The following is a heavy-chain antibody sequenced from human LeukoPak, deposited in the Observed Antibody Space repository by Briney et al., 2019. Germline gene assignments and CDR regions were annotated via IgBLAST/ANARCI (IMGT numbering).Heavy chain of an antibody. CDR3: ACDGDNREYGMDV. V-gene: IGHV1-69*04. CDR1: GGTFSSYA. J-gene: IGHJ6*02. Sequence: AASVKVSCKASGGTFSSYAISWVRQAPGQGLEWMGRIIPILGIANYAQKVKGRVTITADKSRSTAYMELSSLRYEDTAVYYGACDGDNREYGMDVWGQGTMVTVSS. D-gene: IGHD4-17*01. CDR2: IIPILGIA.